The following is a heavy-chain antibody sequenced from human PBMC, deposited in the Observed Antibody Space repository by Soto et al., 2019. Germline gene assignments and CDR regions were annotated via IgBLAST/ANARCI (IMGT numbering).Heavy chain of an antibody. J-gene: IGHJ6*02. CDR2: IIPIFGTA. CDR3: ARNLGDSSLFGGDYYGMDV. V-gene: IGHV1-69*01. D-gene: IGHD6-19*01. Sequence: QVQLVQSGAEVKKPGSSVKVSCKASGGTFSSYAISWVRQAPGQGLEWMGGIIPIFGTANYAQKFQGRVTITADESTSTAYMELSSLRSEDTAVYYCARNLGDSSLFGGDYYGMDVWGQGTTVTVSS. CDR1: GGTFSSYA.